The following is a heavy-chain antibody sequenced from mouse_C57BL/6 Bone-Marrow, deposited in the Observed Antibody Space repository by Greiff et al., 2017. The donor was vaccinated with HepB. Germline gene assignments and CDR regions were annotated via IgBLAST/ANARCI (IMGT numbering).Heavy chain of an antibody. CDR1: GYTFTDHT. CDR2: IYPRDGST. V-gene: IGHV1-78*01. D-gene: IGHD1-1*01. J-gene: IGHJ2*01. Sequence: QVQLKESDAELVKPGASVKISCKVSGYTFTDHTIHWMKQRPEQGLEWIGYIYPRDGSTKYNEKFKRKATLTADKSSSTAYMQLNSLTSEDSAVYFCARRKRLLYYGSSSDYWGQGTTLTVSS. CDR3: ARRKRLLYYGSSSDY.